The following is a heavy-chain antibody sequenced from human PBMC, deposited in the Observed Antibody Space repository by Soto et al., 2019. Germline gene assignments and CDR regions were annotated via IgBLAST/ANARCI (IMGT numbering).Heavy chain of an antibody. D-gene: IGHD4-4*01. CDR3: ARGPSHYSNYVWLYYYYYMDV. J-gene: IGHJ6*03. V-gene: IGHV1-8*01. Sequence: ASVKVSCKASGYTFTSYDINWVRQATGQGLEWMGWMNPNSGNTGYAQKFQGRVTMTRNTSISTAYMELSSLRSEDTAVYYCARGPSHYSNYVWLYYYYYMDVWGKGTTVTVSS. CDR1: GYTFTSYD. CDR2: MNPNSGNT.